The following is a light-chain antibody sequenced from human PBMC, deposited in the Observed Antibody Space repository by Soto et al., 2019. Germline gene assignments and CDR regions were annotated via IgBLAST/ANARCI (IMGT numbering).Light chain of an antibody. V-gene: IGKV1-12*01. CDR1: QPISSW. CDR3: QHGYNFPRA. J-gene: IGKJ1*01. CDR2: PAS. Sequence: DLPMTQSPSPISASVGDRVTISCRASQPISSWLAWYQQVPGQAPYLLIYPASTLQSGVPSRFSGSGSGTDFTLTINSLQPEDFATYYCQHGYNFPRAFGQGTRVEI.